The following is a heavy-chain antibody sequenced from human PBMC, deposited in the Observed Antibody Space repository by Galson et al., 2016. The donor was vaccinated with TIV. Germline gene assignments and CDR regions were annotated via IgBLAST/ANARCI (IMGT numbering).Heavy chain of an antibody. D-gene: IGHD5-12*01. CDR1: GYDFTNYW. V-gene: IGHV5-51*01. CDR2: VYPGDSDT. CDR3: ARAGPGYSEHVYDGMDV. Sequence: QSGAEVKKPGESLKISCKETGYDFTNYWIGWVRQMPGKGLEWIGIVYPGDSDTKYSPSFQGQVTISADKFISTAYLQWSSLKASDTAKYYCARAGPGYSEHVYDGMDVWGQGTTVTVSS. J-gene: IGHJ6*02.